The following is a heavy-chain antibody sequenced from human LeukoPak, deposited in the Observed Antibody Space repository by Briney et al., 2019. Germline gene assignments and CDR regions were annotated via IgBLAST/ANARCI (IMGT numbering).Heavy chain of an antibody. V-gene: IGHV4-34*01. J-gene: IGHJ5*02. Sequence: SETLSLTCAVYGGSFSGYYWSWIRQPPGKGLEWIGEINHSGSTNYNPSLKSRVTISVDTSKNQFSLKLSSVTAADTAVYYCARGPERITMVRGAFDPWGQGTLVTVSS. CDR1: GGSFSGYY. CDR3: ARGPERITMVRGAFDP. D-gene: IGHD3-10*01. CDR2: INHSGST.